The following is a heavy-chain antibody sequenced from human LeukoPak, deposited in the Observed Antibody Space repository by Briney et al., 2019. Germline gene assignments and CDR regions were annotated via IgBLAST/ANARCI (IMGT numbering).Heavy chain of an antibody. CDR3: AKVITMIVVLRVDY. D-gene: IGHD3-22*01. CDR1: GFTFSSYA. V-gene: IGHV3-23*01. J-gene: IGHJ4*02. CDR2: ISGSGGST. Sequence: GGSLRLSCAASGFTFSSYAMSWVRQAPGKGLEWVSAISGSGGSTYYADSAKGRFTISRDNSKNTLYLQMNSLRAEDTAVYYCAKVITMIVVLRVDYWGQGTLVTVSS.